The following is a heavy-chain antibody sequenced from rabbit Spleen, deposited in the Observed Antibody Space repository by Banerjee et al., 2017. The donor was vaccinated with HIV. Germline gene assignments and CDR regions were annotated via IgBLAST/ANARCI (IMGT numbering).Heavy chain of an antibody. D-gene: IGHD4-1*01. J-gene: IGHJ4*01. V-gene: IGHV1S45*01. CDR2: IGTGGST. Sequence: QQQLEESGGDLVKPGASLTLTCTASGFDFSSNAMGWFRQAPGKGLEYIGGIGTGGSTWYASWAKGRFTISKTSSTTVTLQMTSLTAADTATYFCARDGYSRGWGIILYYFNLWGQGTLVTVS. CDR3: ARDGYSRGWGIILYYFNL. CDR1: GFDFSSNA.